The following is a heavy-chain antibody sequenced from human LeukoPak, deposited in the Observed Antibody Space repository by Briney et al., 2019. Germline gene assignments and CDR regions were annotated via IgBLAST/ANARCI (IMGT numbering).Heavy chain of an antibody. V-gene: IGHV6-1*01. CDR3: ARGSGSSWTTAFDI. Sequence: SQTLSLTCAISGDSVSSNSAAWNWIRQSPSRGLEWLGRTYQRSKWYNDYAVSVKSRITINPDTSKSQFSLQLNSVTPEDTAVYFCARGSGSSWTTAFDIWGQGTIVTVSS. CDR1: GDSVSSNSAA. J-gene: IGHJ3*02. D-gene: IGHD6-13*01. CDR2: TYQRSKWYN.